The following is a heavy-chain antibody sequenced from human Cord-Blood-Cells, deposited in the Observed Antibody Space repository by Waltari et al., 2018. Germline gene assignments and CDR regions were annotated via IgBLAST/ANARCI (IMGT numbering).Heavy chain of an antibody. D-gene: IGHD2-2*01. Sequence: EVQLVESGGGLVKPGRSLRLSCTASGFTFGDYAMSWFRQAPGKGLEGVGFIRSKAYGGTTEYAASVKGRFTISRDDSKSIAYLQMNSLKTEDTAVYYCTREKGYCSSTSCDDAFDIWGQGTMVTVSS. J-gene: IGHJ3*02. CDR3: TREKGYCSSTSCDDAFDI. CDR2: IRSKAYGGTT. V-gene: IGHV3-49*05. CDR1: GFTFGDYA.